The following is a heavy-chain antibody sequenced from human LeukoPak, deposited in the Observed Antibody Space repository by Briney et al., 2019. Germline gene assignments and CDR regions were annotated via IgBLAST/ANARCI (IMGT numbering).Heavy chain of an antibody. D-gene: IGHD3-22*01. CDR3: AKDGDYYDSGGYDS. CDR1: GFTFSSYA. CDR2: ISYDGSNK. V-gene: IGHV3-30-3*01. Sequence: GGSLRLSCAASGFTFSSYAMHWVRQAPGKGLEWVAVISYDGSNKYYADSVKGRFTISRDNSKNTLYLQMNSLRAEDTAVYYCAKDGDYYDSGGYDSWGQGTLVTVSS. J-gene: IGHJ5*01.